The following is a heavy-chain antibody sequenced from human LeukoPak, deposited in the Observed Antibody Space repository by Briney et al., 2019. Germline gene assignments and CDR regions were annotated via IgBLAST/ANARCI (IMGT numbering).Heavy chain of an antibody. Sequence: SETLSLTCSVSGGSISSNNWWTWVRQAPGKGLEWIGEISHGGSTNYNPSLMGRVSMSVDKSRNQFSLKLDSVTAADTAVYYCARVVVGVTEYRWGQGTLVTVSS. V-gene: IGHV4-4*02. D-gene: IGHD2-15*01. J-gene: IGHJ4*02. CDR2: ISHGGST. CDR1: GGSISSNNW. CDR3: ARVVVGVTEYR.